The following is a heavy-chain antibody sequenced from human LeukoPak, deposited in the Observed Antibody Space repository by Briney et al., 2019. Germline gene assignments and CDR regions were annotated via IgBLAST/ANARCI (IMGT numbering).Heavy chain of an antibody. V-gene: IGHV3-49*03. D-gene: IGHD6-13*01. Sequence: GGSLRLSCTASGFTFGDYAMGWFRQAPGKGLEWVGFIRSKAYGGTTEYAASVKGRFTISRDDSKSIAYLQMNSLKTEDTAVYYCTRVGSSWYHFYDYWGQGTLVTVSS. CDR3: TRVGSSWYHFYDY. CDR1: GFTFGDYA. J-gene: IGHJ4*02. CDR2: IRSKAYGGTT.